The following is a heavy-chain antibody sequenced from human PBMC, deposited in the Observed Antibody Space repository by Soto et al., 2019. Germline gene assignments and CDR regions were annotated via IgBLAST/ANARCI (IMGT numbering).Heavy chain of an antibody. V-gene: IGHV1-3*01. CDR2: INGGTGNT. D-gene: IGHD1-26*01. CDR3: ARDGIVAGIVGYFDY. CDR1: GYTFINYA. Sequence: QVQFVQSGAEVKKPGASVKVSCKASGYTFINYAIHWVRQAPGQRPEWMGWINGGTGNTKYSQKFQGRVTIMRDTSANTAYLELNSLTSEDTAVYYCARDGIVAGIVGYFDYWGQGTLVTVSS. J-gene: IGHJ4*02.